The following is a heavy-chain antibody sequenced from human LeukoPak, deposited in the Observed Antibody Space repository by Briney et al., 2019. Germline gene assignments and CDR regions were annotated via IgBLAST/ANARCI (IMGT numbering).Heavy chain of an antibody. V-gene: IGHV4-4*07. CDR2: IYTSGST. CDR3: ARCNYGDYVDPSGAFDI. CDR1: GCSISSYY. D-gene: IGHD4-17*01. Sequence: SETLSLTCTVSGCSISSYYWSWIRQPAGKGLEWVGRIYTSGSTNYNPSLKSRVTMSVDTSKNQYSMRTSSVTAADTAVYYCARCNYGDYVDPSGAFDIWGQGTMVTVSS. J-gene: IGHJ3*02.